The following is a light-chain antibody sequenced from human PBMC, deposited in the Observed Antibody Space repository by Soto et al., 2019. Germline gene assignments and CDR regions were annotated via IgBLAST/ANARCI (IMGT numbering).Light chain of an antibody. CDR1: ETVNNNF. J-gene: IGKJ2*01. CDR2: GPS. Sequence: ETVLTQSPGTLYLSPGERATLSCRANETVNNNFLAWYGQKPGQAPRLLIHGPSRSASGIPDRFSGSGSGTYFTLTISRLELEDFAVEYWQEYGNLPYTFGPGTKVQIK. V-gene: IGKV3-20*01. CDR3: QEYGNLPYT.